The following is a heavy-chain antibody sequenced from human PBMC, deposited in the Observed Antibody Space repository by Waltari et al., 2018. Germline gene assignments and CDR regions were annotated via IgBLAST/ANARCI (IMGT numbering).Heavy chain of an antibody. V-gene: IGHV4-39*07. CDR3: ARVLIRTSGLNFDS. CDR2: IYYSGSS. CDR1: YWSISSRSYY. D-gene: IGHD3-16*01. J-gene: IGHJ4*02. Sequence: QQESGPSLVKPSETLSLTCTVSYWSISSRSYYWGWIRLAPGKGLEWIGHIYYSGSSYHNPSLKSRITMSVGSSKNQFSLTLSSVTAADTAVYYCARVLIRTSGLNFDSWGQGSLVTVSS.